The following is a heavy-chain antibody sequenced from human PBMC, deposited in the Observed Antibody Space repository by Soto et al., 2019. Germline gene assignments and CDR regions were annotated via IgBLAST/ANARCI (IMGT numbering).Heavy chain of an antibody. CDR1: GVTFTRYS. CDR3: ARESEDLTSNFDY. CDR2: ISSTTNYI. J-gene: IGHJ4*02. V-gene: IGHV3-21*01. Sequence: GGSLRLSCAASGVTFTRYSMNWVRQAPGKGLEWVSSISSTTNYIYYADSMKGRFTVSRDNAKNSVYLEMNSLSAEDTAVYYCARESEDLTSNFDYWGQGTLVTVSS.